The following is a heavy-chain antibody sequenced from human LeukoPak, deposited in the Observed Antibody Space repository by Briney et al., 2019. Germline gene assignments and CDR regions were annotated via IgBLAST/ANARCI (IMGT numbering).Heavy chain of an antibody. D-gene: IGHD1-26*01. CDR1: GYTFTSYG. J-gene: IGHJ4*02. CDR2: INPSGGST. V-gene: IGHV1-46*01. CDR3: ARGAIVGATIALDY. Sequence: ASVKVPCKASGYTFTSYGISWVRQAPGQGLEWMGIINPSGGSTSYAQKFQGRVTMTRDTSTSTVYMELSSLRSEDTAVYYCARGAIVGATIALDYWGQGTLVTVSS.